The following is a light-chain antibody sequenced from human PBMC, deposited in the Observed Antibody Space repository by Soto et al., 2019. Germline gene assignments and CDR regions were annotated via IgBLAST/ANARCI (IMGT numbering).Light chain of an antibody. Sequence: DIQMTQSPSSLSASVGDRVTITCRASQSITNYLNWYQQRPGKAPKLLIYAAARLQSGVPSRFSGSGSGTDFTLTISSLQPEDFAIYYCQQTYTTPEITSGQGTRPEIK. CDR3: QQTYTTPEIT. CDR2: AAA. V-gene: IGKV1-39*01. J-gene: IGKJ5*01. CDR1: QSITNY.